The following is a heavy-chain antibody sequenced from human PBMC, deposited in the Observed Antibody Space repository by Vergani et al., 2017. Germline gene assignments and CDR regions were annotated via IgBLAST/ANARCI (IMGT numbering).Heavy chain of an antibody. J-gene: IGHJ6*02. D-gene: IGHD3-9*01. Sequence: QLQLQESGPGLVKPSETLSLSCRVSGDSISRSHYYWGFIRQPPGKGREWIGSISSSGSPYYNPTLKSRLAFSVDTSKNQFSLKLRSVTAADTAVYFCARVMYRDEASTGYRLEGMDIWGQGTTVTISS. CDR1: GDSISRSHYY. V-gene: IGHV4-39*07. CDR2: ISSSGSP. CDR3: ARVMYRDEASTGYRLEGMDI.